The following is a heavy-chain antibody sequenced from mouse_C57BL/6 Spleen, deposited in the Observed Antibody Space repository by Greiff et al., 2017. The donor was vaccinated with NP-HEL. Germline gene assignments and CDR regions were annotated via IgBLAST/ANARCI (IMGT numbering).Heavy chain of an antibody. Sequence: DVKLQESGPGLVKPSQSLSLTCSVTGYSITSGYYWNWIRQFPGNKLEWMGYISYDGSNNYNPSLKNRISLTRDTSKNQFFLKLNSVTTEDTATYYCAREGYDYVFFDDWGQGTTLTVSS. V-gene: IGHV3-6*01. D-gene: IGHD2-4*01. CDR1: GYSITSGYY. CDR3: AREGYDYVFFDD. CDR2: ISYDGSN. J-gene: IGHJ2*01.